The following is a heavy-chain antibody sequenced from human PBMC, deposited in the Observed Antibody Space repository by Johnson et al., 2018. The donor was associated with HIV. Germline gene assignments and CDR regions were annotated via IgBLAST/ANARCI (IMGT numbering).Heavy chain of an antibody. Sequence: VQLVESGGGLVQPGRSLRLSYADSGFTFSSYAFHWVRQAPGKGLEWVGFIRSKAYGGTTEYAASVKGRFTISRDDSKSIAYLQMNSLKTEDTAVYYVTVRGCVVEATTYEAIDIWGQGTMVPVSA. D-gene: IGHD1-26*01. V-gene: IGHV3-49*04. CDR3: TVRGCVVEATTYEAIDI. CDR1: GFTFSSYA. J-gene: IGHJ3*02. CDR2: IRSKAYGGTT.